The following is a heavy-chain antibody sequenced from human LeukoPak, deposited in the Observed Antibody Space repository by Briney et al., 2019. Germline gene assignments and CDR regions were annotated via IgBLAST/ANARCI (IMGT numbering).Heavy chain of an antibody. D-gene: IGHD1-26*01. CDR2: ISGSGGST. V-gene: IGHV3-23*01. CDR3: AKDSPGGYSGSYLSLARYYMDV. Sequence: PGVSLRLSCAASGFTFSSYGMSWVRQAPGKGLEWVSAISGSGGSTYYADSVKGRFTISRDNYKNTLYLQMNSLRAEDTAVYYCAKDSPGGYSGSYLSLARYYMDVWGKGTTVTISS. J-gene: IGHJ6*03. CDR1: GFTFSSYG.